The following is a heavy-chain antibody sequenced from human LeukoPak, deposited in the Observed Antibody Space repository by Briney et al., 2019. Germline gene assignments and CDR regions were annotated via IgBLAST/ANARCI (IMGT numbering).Heavy chain of an antibody. J-gene: IGHJ5*02. CDR3: ARGTGSRVWELNWFDP. V-gene: IGHV3-23*01. CDR1: GFTFSIYD. Sequence: GGSLRLSCAASGFTFSIYDLSWVRQAPGKGLECVSAIDRGVGSTYYADSVKGRFTISRDNSKNTLYLQMNNLRVDDTAVYYCARGTGSRVWELNWFDPWGQGILVTVSP. CDR2: IDRGVGST. D-gene: IGHD3-10*01.